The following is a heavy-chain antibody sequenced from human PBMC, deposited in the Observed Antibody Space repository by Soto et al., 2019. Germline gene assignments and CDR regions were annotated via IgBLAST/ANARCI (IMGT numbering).Heavy chain of an antibody. CDR1: GGSISSGGYY. J-gene: IGHJ6*02. D-gene: IGHD1-26*01. CDR2: IYYSGST. CDR3: ARDGRGSYFGYYYGMDV. Sequence: QVQLQESGPGLVKPSQTLSLTCTVSGGSISSGGYYWSWIRQHPGKGLEWIGYIYYSGSTYYNPSLKSRVTISVDTSKNQFSLKLSSVTAADTAVYYCARDGRGSYFGYYYGMDVWGQGTTVTVSS. V-gene: IGHV4-31*03.